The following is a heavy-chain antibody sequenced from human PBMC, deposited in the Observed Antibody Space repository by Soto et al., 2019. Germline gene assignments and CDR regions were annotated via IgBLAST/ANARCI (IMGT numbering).Heavy chain of an antibody. V-gene: IGHV5-51*01. J-gene: IGHJ6*03. CDR3: ARGFRKPHSYYSRDV. D-gene: IGHD3-3*01. CDR1: GYTYTGYY. CDR2: IYPGDSDT. Sequence: KGSCKASGYTYTGYYMHWVRRAPGQGLEWMGIIYPGDSDTRYSPSFQGQVTISADKSISTAYLQWSSLKASDTAMYYCARGFRKPHSYYSRDVGGKGTWLTVSS.